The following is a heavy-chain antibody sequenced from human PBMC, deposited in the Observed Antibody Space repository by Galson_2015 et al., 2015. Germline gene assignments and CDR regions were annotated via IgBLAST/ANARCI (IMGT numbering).Heavy chain of an antibody. CDR1: GFTFSSYA. D-gene: IGHD3-10*01. J-gene: IGHJ4*02. CDR3: AKASDVTQNPYGSGNHVY. Sequence: SLRLSCAASGFTFSSYAMSWVRQAPGKGLEWVSAITISGTNSKYADSVKGRFTISRDDFKSTLYLQMDSLRVADTAVYYCAKASDVTQNPYGSGNHVYWGRGTLVTVSS. V-gene: IGHV3-23*01. CDR2: ITISGTNS.